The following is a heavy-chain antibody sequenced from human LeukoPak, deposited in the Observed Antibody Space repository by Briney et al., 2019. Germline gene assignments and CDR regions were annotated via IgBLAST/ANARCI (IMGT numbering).Heavy chain of an antibody. V-gene: IGHV4-59*01. D-gene: IGHD3-16*02. J-gene: IGHJ3*02. CDR2: MSYSGST. Sequence: SETLSLTCTVSGGSISSYYWSWIRQPPGKGLEWIGSMSYSGSTNYNPSLKSRVTRSLDTSKNQFSLKLTSVTAADTAVYYCARLRIMITFGGVIVRGDAFDIWGQGTMVTVSS. CDR3: ARLRIMITFGGVIVRGDAFDI. CDR1: GGSISSYY.